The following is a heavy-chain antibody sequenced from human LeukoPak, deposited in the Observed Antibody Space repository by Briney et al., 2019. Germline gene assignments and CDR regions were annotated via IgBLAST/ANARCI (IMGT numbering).Heavy chain of an antibody. D-gene: IGHD6-13*01. CDR1: GFTFSNAW. V-gene: IGHV3-15*01. CDR3: CIAAAPEAEYYFDY. Sequence: NPGGSLRLSCAASGFTFSNAWMSWVRQAPGKGLEWVGRIKSKTDGGTTDYAAPVKGRFTISRDDSKNTLYLQMNSLKTEDTAVYYCCIAAAPEAEYYFDYWGQGTLVTVSS. CDR2: IKSKTDGGTT. J-gene: IGHJ4*02.